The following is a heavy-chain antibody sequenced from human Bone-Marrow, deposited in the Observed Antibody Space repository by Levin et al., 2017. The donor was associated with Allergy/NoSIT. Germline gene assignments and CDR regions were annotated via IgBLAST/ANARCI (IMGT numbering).Heavy chain of an antibody. J-gene: IGHJ6*02. Sequence: SQTLSLTCTVSGGSISSSSYYWGWIRQPPGKGLEWIGSIYYSGSTYYNPSLKSRVTISVDTSKNQFSLKLSSVTAADTAVYYCARVCGGSCSHYYYYYGMDVWGQGTTVTVSS. CDR2: IYYSGST. D-gene: IGHD2-15*01. CDR3: ARVCGGSCSHYYYYYGMDV. V-gene: IGHV4-39*07. CDR1: GGSISSSSYY.